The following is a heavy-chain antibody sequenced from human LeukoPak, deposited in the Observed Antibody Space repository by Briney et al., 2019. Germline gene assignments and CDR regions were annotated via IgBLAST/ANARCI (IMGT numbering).Heavy chain of an antibody. J-gene: IGHJ4*02. V-gene: IGHV3-30-3*01. CDR1: GFIFSTYA. Sequence: PGGSLRLSCAASGFIFSTYAMHWVRQAPGKGLEWVTVISYDGNNKYYADSMKGRFTISRDNSKNTLYLQISSLRVEDTAVYYCAKAMELVSIGYWGQGTLVTVSS. CDR2: ISYDGNNK. D-gene: IGHD6-13*01. CDR3: AKAMELVSIGY.